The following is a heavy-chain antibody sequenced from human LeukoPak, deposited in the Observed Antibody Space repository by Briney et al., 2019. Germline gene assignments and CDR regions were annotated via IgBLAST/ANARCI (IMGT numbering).Heavy chain of an antibody. Sequence: ASVKVSCKASGYTFTGYYMHWVRQAPGQRLEWMGWINPNSGGTNYAQKFQGRVTMTRDTSISTAYMELSRLRSDDTAVYYCARVRRYCSGGSCSYYFDYWGQGTLVTVSS. J-gene: IGHJ4*02. V-gene: IGHV1-2*02. CDR3: ARVRRYCSGGSCSYYFDY. D-gene: IGHD2-15*01. CDR2: INPNSGGT. CDR1: GYTFTGYY.